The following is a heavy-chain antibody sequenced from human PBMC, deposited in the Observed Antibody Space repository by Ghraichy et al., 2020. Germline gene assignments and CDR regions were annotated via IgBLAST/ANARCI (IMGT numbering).Heavy chain of an antibody. CDR1: GYTFSSYG. CDR3: AREWNGSGSQYMIALHSLDV. CDR2: IFPYDGQT. Sequence: ASVKVSCKTSGYTFSSYGIGWVRQAPGQGLEWIGRIFPYDGQTYYIQKLQGRVTMTTDTSTTTAYMELRSLRSDDTAVYYCAREWNGSGSQYMIALHSLDVWGQGTVVTVSS. V-gene: IGHV1-18*01. J-gene: IGHJ3*01. D-gene: IGHD3-10*01.